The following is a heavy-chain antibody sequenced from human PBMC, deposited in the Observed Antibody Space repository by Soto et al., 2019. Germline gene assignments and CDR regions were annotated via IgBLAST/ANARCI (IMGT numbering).Heavy chain of an antibody. J-gene: IGHJ4*02. Sequence: QVQLQQWGTGLLKPSETLSLTCAVYGVSFRGYYWTWIRQPPGKGLEWIGEINRSGSTNCNPSLKSLVTRSVDTSKNQFSLKLSSVTAADTAVYYCAIASNKRGDSYGPDFWDQGTLVTVSS. V-gene: IGHV4-34*01. CDR1: GVSFRGYY. CDR2: INRSGST. CDR3: AIASNKRGDSYGPDF. D-gene: IGHD5-18*01.